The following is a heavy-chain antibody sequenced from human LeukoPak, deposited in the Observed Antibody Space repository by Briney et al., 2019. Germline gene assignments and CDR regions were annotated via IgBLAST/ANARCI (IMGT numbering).Heavy chain of an antibody. CDR1: GGSVSVYY. V-gene: IGHV4-59*02. J-gene: IGHJ4*02. CDR2: IYYSGSA. D-gene: IGHD6-6*01. Sequence: SETLSLTCTVSGGSVSVYYWSWIRQPPGKGLEWIGYIYYSGSANYNPSLKSRVTISVDTSKNQFSLKLSSVTAADPAVYYCARVFYSSSSRYFFDSWGQGTLVTVSS. CDR3: ARVFYSSSSRYFFDS.